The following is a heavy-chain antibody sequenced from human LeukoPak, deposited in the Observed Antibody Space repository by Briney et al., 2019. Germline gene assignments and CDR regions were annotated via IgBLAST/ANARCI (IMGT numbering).Heavy chain of an antibody. CDR2: INHSGST. CDR1: GGSFSGYY. Sequence: PSETLSLTCAVYGGSFSGYYWSWIRQPPGKGLEWIGEINHSGSTNYNPSLKSRVTISVDTSKNQFSLKLSSVTAADTAVYYCARGREYFSTGARAPWSPSPQ. V-gene: IGHV4-34*01. CDR3: ARGREYFST. J-gene: IGHJ1*01.